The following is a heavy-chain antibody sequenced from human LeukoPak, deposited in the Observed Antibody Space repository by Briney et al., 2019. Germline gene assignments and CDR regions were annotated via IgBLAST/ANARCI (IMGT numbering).Heavy chain of an antibody. J-gene: IGHJ5*02. D-gene: IGHD2-15*01. V-gene: IGHV4-39*07. CDR2: MYYNGKT. Sequence: SETLSLTCTVSGGSMRSSYYWGWIRQSPGRGREGIGRMYYNGKTFYNLSLKSRVTMSLDTSKNQFSLTLSSVTAADTAVYYCARVKDIVVVVIPVGWFDPWGQGTLVTVSS. CDR1: GGSMRSSYY. CDR3: ARVKDIVVVVIPVGWFDP.